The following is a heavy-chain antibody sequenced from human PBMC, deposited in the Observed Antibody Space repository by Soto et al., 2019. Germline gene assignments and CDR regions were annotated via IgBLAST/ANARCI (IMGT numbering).Heavy chain of an antibody. CDR3: ARVYPSGSYDY. V-gene: IGHV1-46*03. CDR1: GYTFTSYY. CDR2: INPSGGST. D-gene: IGHD1-26*01. J-gene: IGHJ4*02. Sequence: QVQLVQSGAEVKKPGASVKVSCKASGYTFTSYYMHWVRQAPGQGLEWRGIINPSGGSTSYAQKFQGRVTMTRDTSTSTVYMVLSSLRSEDTAVYYCARVYPSGSYDYWGQGTLVTVSS.